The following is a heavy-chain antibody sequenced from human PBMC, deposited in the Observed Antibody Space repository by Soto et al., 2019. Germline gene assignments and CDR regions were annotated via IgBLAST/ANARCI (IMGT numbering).Heavy chain of an antibody. CDR2: MNPGSGDT. Sequence: SVKVSCKASGYSFTNNDVSWVRQATGQGLEWMGWMNPGSGDTGYAQKFQGRVTMTRDISIATAYMELSSLRSDDTAIYYCARMATFGSLNWFDPWGQGTLVTVSS. J-gene: IGHJ5*02. D-gene: IGHD3-16*01. CDR3: ARMATFGSLNWFDP. V-gene: IGHV1-8*01. CDR1: GYSFTNND.